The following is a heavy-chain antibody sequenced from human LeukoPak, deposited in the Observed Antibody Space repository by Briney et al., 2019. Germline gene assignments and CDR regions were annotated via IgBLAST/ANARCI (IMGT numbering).Heavy chain of an antibody. CDR1: GFTFSSYG. CDR3: ARGDTLGYCSGGSCHPNYYYYYGMDV. CDR2: ILSDGSKE. Sequence: GGSLRLSCAASGFTFSSYGMHWVRQAPGKGLEWVAVILSDGSKEFYTDSVKGQFTISRGNSKNTLYLQMNSLRAEDTAVYYCARGDTLGYCSGGSCHPNYYYYYGMDVWGQGTTVTVSS. V-gene: IGHV3-30*19. J-gene: IGHJ6*02. D-gene: IGHD2-15*01.